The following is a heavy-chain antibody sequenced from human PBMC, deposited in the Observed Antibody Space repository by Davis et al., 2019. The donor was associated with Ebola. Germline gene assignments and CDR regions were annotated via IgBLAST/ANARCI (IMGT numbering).Heavy chain of an antibody. J-gene: IGHJ4*02. D-gene: IGHD1-1*01. Sequence: SETLSLTCAVYGGSFSGYYWSWIRQPPGKGLEWIGEINHSGSTNYNPSLKSRVTISVDTSKNQFSLKLSSVTAADTAVYYCARDLQLGPFDYWGQGTLVTVSS. V-gene: IGHV4-34*01. CDR2: INHSGST. CDR1: GGSFSGYY. CDR3: ARDLQLGPFDY.